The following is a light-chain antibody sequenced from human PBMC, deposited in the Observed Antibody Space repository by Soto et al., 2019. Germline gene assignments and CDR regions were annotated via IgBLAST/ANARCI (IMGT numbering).Light chain of an antibody. CDR2: EGS. CDR3: CSYAGSSTVV. CDR1: SSDAGSYNL. V-gene: IGLV2-23*01. J-gene: IGLJ2*01. Sequence: QSALTQPASVSGSPGQSITISCTGTSSDAGSYNLVSWYQQHPGKAPKLMIYEGSKRPSGLSNRFSGSKSGNTASLTISGLQAEDEADYYCCSYAGSSTVVFGGGTKLTVL.